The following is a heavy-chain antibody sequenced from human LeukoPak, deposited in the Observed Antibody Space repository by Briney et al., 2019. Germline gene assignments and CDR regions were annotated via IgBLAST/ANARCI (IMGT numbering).Heavy chain of an antibody. CDR3: ARRYDSSGSDAFDI. J-gene: IGHJ3*02. V-gene: IGHV4-31*03. D-gene: IGHD3-22*01. CDR2: IYYSGST. Sequence: PSETLSLTCTVSGGSISSGGYYWSWIRQHTGKGLEWIGYIYYSGSTYYNPSLKSRATISVDTSKNQFSLKLSSVTAADTAVYYCARRYDSSGSDAFDIWGQGTMVTVSS. CDR1: GGSISSGGYY.